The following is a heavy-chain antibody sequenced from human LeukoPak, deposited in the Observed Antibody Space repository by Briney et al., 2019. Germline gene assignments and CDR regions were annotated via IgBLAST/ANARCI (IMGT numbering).Heavy chain of an antibody. Sequence: SQTLSLTCAVYGGSFSGYYWSWIRQPPGKGLEWIGEINHSGSTNYNPSLKSRVTISVDTSKNQFSLKLRSVTAADTAVYYCAREVLSMVRGVIPKEAWGWFDPWGQGTLVTVSS. D-gene: IGHD3-10*01. V-gene: IGHV4-34*01. CDR1: GGSFSGYY. J-gene: IGHJ5*02. CDR2: INHSGST. CDR3: AREVLSMVRGVIPKEAWGWFDP.